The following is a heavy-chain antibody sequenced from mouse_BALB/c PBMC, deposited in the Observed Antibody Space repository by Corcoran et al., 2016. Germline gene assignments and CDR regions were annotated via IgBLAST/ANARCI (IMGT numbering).Heavy chain of an antibody. J-gene: IGHJ1*01. CDR1: GFNIKDTY. D-gene: IGHD4-1*01. Sequence: EVQLQQSGAELVKPGASGKLSCTASGFNIKDTYMHWVKQRPEQGLEWIGRIDPANGNTKYDPKFQGKATITADTSSNTAYLQLSSLTSEDTAVYYCANWDWNFDVWGAGTTVTVSS. V-gene: IGHV14-3*02. CDR2: IDPANGNT. CDR3: ANWDWNFDV.